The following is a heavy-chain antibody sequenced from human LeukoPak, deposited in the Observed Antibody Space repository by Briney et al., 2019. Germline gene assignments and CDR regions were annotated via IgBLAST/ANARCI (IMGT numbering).Heavy chain of an antibody. CDR2: ISAYNGNT. D-gene: IGHD3-3*01. J-gene: IGHJ6*03. Sequence: ASVKVSCKASGYTFTSYGISWVRQAPGQGLEWMGWISAYNGNTNYAQKLQGRVTMTTDTSTSTAYMELRSLRSDDTAVYYCARGLTIFGVDYYYYMDVWGKGTTVTVSS. CDR3: ARGLTIFGVDYYYYMDV. V-gene: IGHV1-18*01. CDR1: GYTFTSYG.